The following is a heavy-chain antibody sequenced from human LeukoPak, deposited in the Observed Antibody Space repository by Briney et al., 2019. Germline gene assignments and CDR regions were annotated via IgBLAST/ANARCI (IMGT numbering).Heavy chain of an antibody. V-gene: IGHV1-2*02. CDR2: INPNSGGT. D-gene: IGHD3-22*01. CDR1: GYTFTGCY. J-gene: IGHJ3*02. CDR3: ASLGDYYDSSGYRLDAFDI. Sequence: ASVKVSCKASGYTFTGCYMHWVRQAPGQGLEWMGWINPNSGGTNYAQKFQGRVTMTRDTSISTAYMELSRLRSDDTAVYYCASLGDYYDSSGYRLDAFDIWGQGTMVTVSS.